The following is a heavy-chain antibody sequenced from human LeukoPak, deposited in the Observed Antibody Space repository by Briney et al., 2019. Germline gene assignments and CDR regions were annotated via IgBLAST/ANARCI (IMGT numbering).Heavy chain of an antibody. D-gene: IGHD5-12*01. J-gene: IGHJ5*02. Sequence: ASVKVSCKASGYTFTSYDINWVRQATGQGLEWMGWMNPNSGNTGYAQKFQGRVTMTRNTSISTAYMELSSLRSEDTAVYYCARGGRGYSGYDYKFDPWGQGTLVTVSS. CDR1: GYTFTSYD. CDR3: ARGGRGYSGYDYKFDP. V-gene: IGHV1-8*01. CDR2: MNPNSGNT.